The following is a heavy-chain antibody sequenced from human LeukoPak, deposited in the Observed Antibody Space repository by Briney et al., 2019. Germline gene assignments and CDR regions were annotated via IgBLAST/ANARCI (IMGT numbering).Heavy chain of an antibody. D-gene: IGHD2-15*01. CDR1: GFIFSNYE. V-gene: IGHV3-48*03. CDR3: ARGPRDPSGYCSRGTCSPTYEV. Sequence: GGSLRLSCVASGFIFSNYEMNWVRQAPGKGLEGVSYIRSSGSTIYYADSVQGRFTISRDNAKNSLYLQMNSLRAEDTGVYYCARGPRDPSGYCSRGTCSPTYEVWGHGTLVTVSS. CDR2: IRSSGSTI. J-gene: IGHJ4*01.